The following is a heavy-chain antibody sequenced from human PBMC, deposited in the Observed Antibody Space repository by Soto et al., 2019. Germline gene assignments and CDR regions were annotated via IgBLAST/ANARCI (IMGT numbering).Heavy chain of an antibody. V-gene: IGHV1-3*01. Sequence: ASVKVSCKASGYTLSNYAMHWVRQAPGQRLEWMGWINAGNGDIKYSQKFQGRVTITADESTSTAYMELSSLRSEDTAVYYCARGIPQTSQYYYYYGMDVWGQGTTVTVSS. CDR2: INAGNGDI. CDR3: ARGIPQTSQYYYYYGMDV. J-gene: IGHJ6*02. CDR1: GYTLSNYA.